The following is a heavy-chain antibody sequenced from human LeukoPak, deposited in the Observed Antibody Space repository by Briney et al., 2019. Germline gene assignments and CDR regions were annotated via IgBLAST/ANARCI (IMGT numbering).Heavy chain of an antibody. D-gene: IGHD3-10*01. J-gene: IGHJ3*02. CDR1: GGSFSGYY. Sequence: SETLSLTCAVYGGSFSGYYWSWIRQPPGKGLEWIGEINHSGSTNYNPSLKSRVTISVDTSKNQFSLKLSSVTAADTAVYYCARVGLWFGESDDAFDIWGQGTMVTVSS. V-gene: IGHV4-34*01. CDR2: INHSGST. CDR3: ARVGLWFGESDDAFDI.